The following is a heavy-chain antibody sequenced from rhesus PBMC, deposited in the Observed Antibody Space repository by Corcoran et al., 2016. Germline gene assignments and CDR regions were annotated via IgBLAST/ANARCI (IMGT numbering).Heavy chain of an antibody. Sequence: EVQLVQSGAEVKRPGESLKISCKTSGYSFTSDWISWVSQVPRKGLERMEPFVRSTSDTRSSPSSPAPATPSATKSISTAYLHWSSLKASDTATYYCSKGRLRFDVWGPGVLDTVSS. CDR2: FVRSTSDT. J-gene: IGHJ5-1*01. V-gene: IGHV5-20*02. CDR1: GYSFTSDW. CDR3: SKGRLRFDV. D-gene: IGHD3-9*01.